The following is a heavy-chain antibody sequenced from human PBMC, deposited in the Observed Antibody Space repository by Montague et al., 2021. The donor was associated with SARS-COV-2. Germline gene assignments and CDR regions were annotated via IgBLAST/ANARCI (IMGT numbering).Heavy chain of an antibody. V-gene: IGHV3-23*01. J-gene: IGHJ4*02. Sequence: SLRLSCAASGFTFGDYAINLFRQAPGKGLEWVASISGDGATAYYPESVLGRFAISRDNSKNTVLLQMDSLRVKDAAVYYCSKALYSGGFFFESGSDFWGQGTLVTVSS. CDR3: SKALYSGGFFFESGSDF. D-gene: IGHD6-19*01. CDR2: ISGDGATA. CDR1: GFTFGDYA.